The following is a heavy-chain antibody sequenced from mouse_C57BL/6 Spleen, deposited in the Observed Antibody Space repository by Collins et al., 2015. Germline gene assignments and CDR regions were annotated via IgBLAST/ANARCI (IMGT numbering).Heavy chain of an antibody. V-gene: IGHV8-12*01. CDR2: IYWDDDK. CDR1: GFSLSTSGMG. J-gene: IGHJ4*01. Sequence: QVTLKESGPGILQPSQTLSLTCSFSGFSLSTSGMGVSWIRQPSGKGLEWLAHIYWDDDKRYNPSLKSRLTISKDTSSNQVFLKITSVDTADTATYYCARRGYDGYYVVDYWGQGTSVTVSS. D-gene: IGHD2-3*01. CDR3: ARRGYDGYYVVDY.